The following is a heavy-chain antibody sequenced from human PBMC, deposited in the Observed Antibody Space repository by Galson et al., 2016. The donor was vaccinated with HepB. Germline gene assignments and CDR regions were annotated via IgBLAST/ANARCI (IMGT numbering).Heavy chain of an antibody. D-gene: IGHD2-15*01. CDR1: GFTFSGST. CDR2: IRSKANSYAT. CDR3: TRHSGGGICYDI. V-gene: IGHV3-73*01. J-gene: IGHJ3*02. Sequence: SLRLSCAASGFTFSGSTMHWVRQASGKGLEWVGRIRSKANSYATAYARSVQGRFTIARDDSKNTAYLQMNSRKTEDTAVYYCTRHSGGGICYDIWGQGTMVTVSS.